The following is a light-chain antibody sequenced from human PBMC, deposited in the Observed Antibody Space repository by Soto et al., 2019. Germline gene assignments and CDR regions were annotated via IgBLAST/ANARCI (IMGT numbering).Light chain of an antibody. CDR3: SSYTIRSTVI. CDR1: SSDIGGYNY. J-gene: IGLJ2*01. V-gene: IGLV2-14*01. CDR2: EVN. Sequence: QSALTQPASVSGSPGQSIPISCTGTSSDIGGYNYVSWYQPHPGKAPKLMIYEVNHRPSGVSDRFSGSKSGNTASLPISGLQAEDEADYYCSSYTIRSTVIFGGGTKVTVL.